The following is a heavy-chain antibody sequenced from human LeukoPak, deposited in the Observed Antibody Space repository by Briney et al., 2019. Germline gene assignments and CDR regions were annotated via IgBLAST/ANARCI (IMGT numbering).Heavy chain of an antibody. D-gene: IGHD4-17*01. J-gene: IGHJ6*02. V-gene: IGHV3-21*01. CDR3: ARDQPTVTTLANYGMDV. CDR2: ISSSSYI. Sequence: GGSLRLSCAASGFTFSSYSMNWVRQAPGKGLEWVSSISSSSYIYYADSVKGRFTISRDNAKNSLYLQMNSLRAEDTAVYYCARDQPTVTTLANYGMDVWGQGTTVTVSS. CDR1: GFTFSSYS.